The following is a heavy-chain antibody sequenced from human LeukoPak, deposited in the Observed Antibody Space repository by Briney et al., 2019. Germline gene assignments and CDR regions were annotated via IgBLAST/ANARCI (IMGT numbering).Heavy chain of an antibody. Sequence: ASVKVSCKASGYTFTSYGISWVRQAPGQGLEWMGWISAYNGNTNYAQKLQGRVTMTTDTSTSTAYMELRSLRSDDTAVYYCARVPATVVTPAVLYYYYMDVWGQGTMVTVSS. V-gene: IGHV1-18*01. J-gene: IGHJ6*03. CDR2: ISAYNGNT. D-gene: IGHD4-23*01. CDR3: ARVPATVVTPAVLYYYYMDV. CDR1: GYTFTSYG.